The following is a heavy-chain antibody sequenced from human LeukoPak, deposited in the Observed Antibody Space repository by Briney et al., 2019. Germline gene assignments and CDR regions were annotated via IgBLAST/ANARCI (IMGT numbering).Heavy chain of an antibody. D-gene: IGHD5-18*01. CDR3: ARDHYGGYSYGLIDY. J-gene: IGHJ4*02. CDR1: EGSFSSYA. CDR2: IIPILGIA. V-gene: IGHV1-69*04. Sequence: ASVKVSCKASEGSFSSYAISWVRQAPGQGLEWMGRIIPILGIANYAQKFQGRVTITADKSTSTAYMELSSLRSEDTAVYYCARDHYGGYSYGLIDYWGQGTLVTVSS.